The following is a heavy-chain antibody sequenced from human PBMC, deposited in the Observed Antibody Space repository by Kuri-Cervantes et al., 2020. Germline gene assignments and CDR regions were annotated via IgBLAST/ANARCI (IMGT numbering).Heavy chain of an antibody. J-gene: IGHJ6*03. V-gene: IGHV1-18*01. Sequence: ASVKVSCKASGYTFTSYGISWVRQAPGQGLEWMGWISAYNGDTNYAQKLQGRVTITTDESMTTAYMELDSLRSEDTAVYYCARGVGQLGSAAAGTQYYYSIDVWGNGTAVTVSS. CDR2: ISAYNGDT. CDR3: ARGVGQLGSAAAGTQYYYSIDV. D-gene: IGHD6-13*01. CDR1: GYTFTSYG.